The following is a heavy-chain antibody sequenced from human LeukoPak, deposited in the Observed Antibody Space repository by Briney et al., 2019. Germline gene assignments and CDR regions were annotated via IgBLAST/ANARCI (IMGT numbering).Heavy chain of an antibody. Sequence: SETLSLTCTVSGGSFSSGTYYWRWIRQPPGKGLEWIGYIYYSGSTNYNPSLKSRVTISIDTSKNQFSLKLSSVTAADTAVYYCARDRVRGSANPYFDYWGQGTLVTVSS. CDR1: GGSFSSGTYY. J-gene: IGHJ4*02. D-gene: IGHD1-26*01. V-gene: IGHV4-61*01. CDR2: IYYSGST. CDR3: ARDRVRGSANPYFDY.